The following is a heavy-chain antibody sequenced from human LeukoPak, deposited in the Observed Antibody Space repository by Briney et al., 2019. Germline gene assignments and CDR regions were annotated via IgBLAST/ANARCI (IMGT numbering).Heavy chain of an antibody. V-gene: IGHV3-53*01. CDR1: GFTVSSNY. Sequence: HAGGSLILSCAASGFTVSSNYMSWARQAPGKGLEWVSVIYSGGSTYYADSVKGRFTISRDNSKNTLYLQMNSLRAEDTAVYYCASQASRNYDATYYFDYWGQGTLVTVSS. CDR2: IYSGGST. D-gene: IGHD3-22*01. J-gene: IGHJ4*02. CDR3: ASQASRNYDATYYFDY.